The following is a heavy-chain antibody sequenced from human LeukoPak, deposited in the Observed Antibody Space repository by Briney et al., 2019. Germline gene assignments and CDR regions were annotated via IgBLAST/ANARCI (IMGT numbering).Heavy chain of an antibody. CDR2: INHSGST. V-gene: IGHV4-34*01. Sequence: PSETLSLTCAVYGGSFSGYYWSWIRQPPGKGLEWIGEINHSGSTNYNPSLKSRVTISVDTSKNQFSLKLSSVTAADTAVYYCARGELYDSSGYPFDYWGQGTLVTVSS. J-gene: IGHJ4*02. CDR1: GGSFSGYY. CDR3: ARGELYDSSGYPFDY. D-gene: IGHD3-22*01.